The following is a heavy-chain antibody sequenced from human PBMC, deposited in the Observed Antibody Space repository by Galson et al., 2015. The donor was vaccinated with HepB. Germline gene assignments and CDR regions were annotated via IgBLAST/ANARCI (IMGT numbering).Heavy chain of an antibody. J-gene: IGHJ6*02. D-gene: IGHD2-15*01. CDR1: GFTFSSYA. V-gene: IGHV3-30-3*01. CDR3: ARMAPVVGPGMDV. CDR2: ISYDGSNK. Sequence: SLRLSCAASGFTFSSYAMHWVRQAPGKGLEWVAVISYDGSNKYYADSVKGRFTISRDNSKNTLYLQMNSLRAEDTAVYYCARMAPVVGPGMDVWGQGTTVTVSS.